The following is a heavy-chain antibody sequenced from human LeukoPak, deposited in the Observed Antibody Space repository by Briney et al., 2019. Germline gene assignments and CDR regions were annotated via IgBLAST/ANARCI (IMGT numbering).Heavy chain of an antibody. Sequence: GGSLRLSCAASGFTFSSYSMNGVRQAPGKGLEWVSSISSSSSYIYYADSVKGRFTNSRDNAKNSLYLQMNSLRAEDTAVYYYARVEPVDTAMADAFYIWGQGTMVTVSS. J-gene: IGHJ3*02. V-gene: IGHV3-21*01. CDR2: ISSSSSYI. CDR3: ARVEPVDTAMADAFYI. CDR1: GFTFSSYS. D-gene: IGHD5-18*01.